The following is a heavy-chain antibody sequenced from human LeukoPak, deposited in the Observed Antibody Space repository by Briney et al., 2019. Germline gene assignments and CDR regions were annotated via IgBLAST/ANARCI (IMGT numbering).Heavy chain of an antibody. CDR1: GGSISNYH. V-gene: IGHV4-59*01. CDR2: SGST. CDR3: AAGDSSGYYSGAEYFQH. Sequence: SETLSLTCTVSGGSISNYHWSWIRLPPGKGLEWIGYSGSTNYNPSLKGRVTISVDTSNNQFSLKLSSVTAADTAVYYCAAGDSSGYYSGAEYFQHWGQGTLVTVSS. D-gene: IGHD3-22*01. J-gene: IGHJ1*01.